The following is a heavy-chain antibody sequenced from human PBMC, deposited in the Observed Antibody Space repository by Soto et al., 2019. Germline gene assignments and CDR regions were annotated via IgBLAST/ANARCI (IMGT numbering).Heavy chain of an antibody. CDR1: GFTFSDHH. Sequence: EVQVVESGGGLVQPGGSLRLSCAVSGFTFSDHHMDRIRQAPGKGLEWVGRSRKKADSYTTEYAASVKGRFTISRDDSKNSLYLQLNSLKTEDTAVYYCAGDYREYWGEGNLVTVSS. CDR3: AGDYREY. V-gene: IGHV3-72*01. CDR2: SRKKADSYTT. J-gene: IGHJ4*02. D-gene: IGHD4-17*01.